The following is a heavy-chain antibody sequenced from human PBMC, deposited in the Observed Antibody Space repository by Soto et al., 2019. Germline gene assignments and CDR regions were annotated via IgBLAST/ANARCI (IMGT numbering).Heavy chain of an antibody. D-gene: IGHD2-2*03. CDR2: IYYSGST. Sequence: QVQLQEAGPGLVKPSQTLSLTCTVSGGSISRGGYYWSWSRQHPGKGLEWIGYIYYSGSTYFNPSLKSRVTILGETYKNQLSLKLSDVIASDTALYYCASGSAHVEDVDAFDIWGQGTMVTVSS. CDR3: ASGSAHVEDVDAFDI. J-gene: IGHJ3*02. V-gene: IGHV4-31*03. CDR1: GGSISRGGYY.